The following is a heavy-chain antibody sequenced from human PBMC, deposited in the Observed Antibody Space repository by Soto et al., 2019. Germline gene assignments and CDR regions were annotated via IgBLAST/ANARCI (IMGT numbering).Heavy chain of an antibody. J-gene: IGHJ4*02. CDR3: TTGVLNWVVVTAIRFTADY. V-gene: IGHV5-51*01. Sequence: PGESLKISCKGSGYSFTSYWIGWVRQMPGKGLEWMGIIYPGDSDTRYSPSFQGQVTISADKSISTAYLQWSSLKASDTAVYYCTTGVLNWVVVTAIRFTADYWGQGTLVTVSS. CDR2: IYPGDSDT. CDR1: GYSFTSYW. D-gene: IGHD2-21*02.